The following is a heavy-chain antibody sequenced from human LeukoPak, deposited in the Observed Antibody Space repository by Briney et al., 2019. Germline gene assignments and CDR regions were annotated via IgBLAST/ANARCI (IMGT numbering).Heavy chain of an antibody. V-gene: IGHV1-69*06. J-gene: IGHJ6*03. CDR2: IIPIFGTA. CDR3: ASKGATVTHYYYYYMDV. CDR1: GGTFSSYA. Sequence: SVKVSCKASGGTFSSYAISWVRQAPGQGLERMGGIIPIFGTANYAQKFQGRVTITADKSTSTAYMELSSLRSEDTAVYYCASKGATVTHYYYYYMDVWGKGTTVTVSS. D-gene: IGHD4-17*01.